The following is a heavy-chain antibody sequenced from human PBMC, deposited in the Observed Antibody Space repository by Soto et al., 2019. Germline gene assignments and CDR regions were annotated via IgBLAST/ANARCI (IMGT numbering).Heavy chain of an antibody. D-gene: IGHD2-2*01. J-gene: IGHJ4*02. V-gene: IGHV4-59*01. CDR2: IYNNGRT. CDR1: GGSISSSS. CDR3: ARARFCTSTSCYHYFDF. Sequence: SETLSLTCTVSGGSISSSSWSWIRQPPGRGLEWIGYIYNNGRTDYNPSLKSRVTISVDTSKNHFSLKLSSVTPADTAVYYSARARFCTSTSCYHYFDFWGQGTLVTVSS.